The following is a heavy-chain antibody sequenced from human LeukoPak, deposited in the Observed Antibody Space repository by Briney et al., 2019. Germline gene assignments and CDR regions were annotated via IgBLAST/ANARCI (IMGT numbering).Heavy chain of an antibody. Sequence: SETLSLTCTVSGGSISSYYWTWIRQPPGKGLEWIGYISYSGSTNYNPSLKSRITISLDTSKNQFSLKLSSVTAADTAVYYCARHSTYCSSTSCHKRNYYYYMDVWGKGTTVTVSS. CDR1: GGSISSYY. J-gene: IGHJ6*03. V-gene: IGHV4-59*08. CDR2: ISYSGST. CDR3: ARHSTYCSSTSCHKRNYYYYMDV. D-gene: IGHD2-2*02.